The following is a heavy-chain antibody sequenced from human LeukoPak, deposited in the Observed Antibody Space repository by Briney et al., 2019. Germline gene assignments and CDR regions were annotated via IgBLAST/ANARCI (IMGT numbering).Heavy chain of an antibody. CDR1: GFTFSNAW. J-gene: IGHJ4*02. CDR2: IKSKTDGGTT. CDR3: NTKEVWFGELLNDY. V-gene: IGHV3-15*01. D-gene: IGHD3-10*01. Sequence: GGSLRLSCAASGFTFSNAWMSWVRQAPGKGLEWVGRIKSKTDGGTTDYAAPVKGRFTISRDDSKNTLYLQMNSLKTEDTAVYYCNTKEVWFGELLNDYWGQGTLVTVSS.